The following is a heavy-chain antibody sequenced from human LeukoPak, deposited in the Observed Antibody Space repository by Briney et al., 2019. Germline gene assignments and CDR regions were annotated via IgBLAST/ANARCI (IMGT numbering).Heavy chain of an antibody. CDR2: IVVGSGNT. V-gene: IGHV1-58*02. CDR3: ARAAYSSSYFDY. CDR1: GFTFTSSA. J-gene: IGHJ4*02. D-gene: IGHD6-6*01. Sequence: SVKVSCKASGFTFTSSAMQWVRQARGQRLEWIGWIVVGSGNTKYAKKFQERVTLTRDMSTSTVYMELSSLRSEDTAVYYCARAAYSSSYFDYWGQGTLVTVSS.